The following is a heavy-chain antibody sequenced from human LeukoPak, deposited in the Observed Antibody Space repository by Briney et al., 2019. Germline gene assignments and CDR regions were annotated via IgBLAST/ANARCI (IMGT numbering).Heavy chain of an antibody. V-gene: IGHV4-34*01. J-gene: IGHJ4*02. CDR2: INHSGST. Sequence: SETLSLTCAVYGGSFSGYYWSWIRQPPGKGLEWIGEINHSGSTNYNPSLKSRVTISVDTSKNQFSLKLSSVTAADTAVYYCARGATSSNYGGQETLATVSS. CDR1: GGSFSGYY. CDR3: ARGATSSNY. D-gene: IGHD2/OR15-2a*01.